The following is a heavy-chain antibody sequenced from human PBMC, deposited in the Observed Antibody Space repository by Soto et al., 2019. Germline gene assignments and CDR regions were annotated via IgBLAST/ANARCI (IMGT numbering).Heavy chain of an antibody. CDR1: GGSISTDY. CDR2: IYYGGSI. Sequence: QVQLQESGPGLVKPSETLSLTCNVSGGSISTDYWSWIRQPPGKGLEWIGYIYYGGSINYNPSLESRVAISVDTSKNQFSLKMTSVTAADTAVYYCARHWDWGCLAYWGQGTLVTVSS. V-gene: IGHV4-59*08. J-gene: IGHJ4*02. D-gene: IGHD3-16*01. CDR3: ARHWDWGCLAY.